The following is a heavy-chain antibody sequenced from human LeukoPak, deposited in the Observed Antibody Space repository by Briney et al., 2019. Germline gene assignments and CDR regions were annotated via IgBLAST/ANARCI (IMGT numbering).Heavy chain of an antibody. CDR2: INPNSGGT. CDR1: GYTFTGYY. J-gene: IGHJ4*02. V-gene: IGHV1-2*06. D-gene: IGHD1-26*01. CDR3: ARLSIIAAATIG. Sequence: ASVKVSFTASGYTFTGYYMHWVRQAPGQGLEWMGRINPNSGGTNYAQKFQDRVTMTRDTSISTTYMELSRLRSDDTAVYYCARLSIIAAATIGWGQGTLVTVSS.